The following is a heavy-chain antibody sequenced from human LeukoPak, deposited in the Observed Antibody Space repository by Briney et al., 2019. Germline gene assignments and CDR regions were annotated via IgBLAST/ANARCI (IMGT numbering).Heavy chain of an antibody. CDR2: INHTGST. Sequence: SSETLSLTCAVYGGSFSGYYWSWIRQPPGKGLEWIGEINHTGSTNYNTSLKSRVTLSVDTSKNQFSLKLSSVTAADPAVYYCARRTPQPRPKLVVLVAGTRGNWFDPWGQGTLVTVSS. V-gene: IGHV4-34*01. J-gene: IGHJ5*02. CDR1: GGSFSGYY. CDR3: ARRTPQPRPKLVVLVAGTRGNWFDP. D-gene: IGHD6-19*01.